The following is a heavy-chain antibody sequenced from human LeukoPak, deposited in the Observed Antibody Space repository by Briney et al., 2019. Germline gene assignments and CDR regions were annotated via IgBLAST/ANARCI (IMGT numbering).Heavy chain of an antibody. CDR3: ARSRVVVTAIDY. Sequence: SGPALVHPTQPLTLTCTFSGFSLSTSGMCVSWIRQPPGKALEWLALIDWDDDKYYSTSLKTRLTISKDTSKNQVVLTVTNMDPVDTATYYCARSRVVVTAIDYWGQGTLVTVSS. CDR1: GFSLSTSGMC. J-gene: IGHJ4*02. CDR2: IDWDDDK. V-gene: IGHV2-70*01. D-gene: IGHD3-22*01.